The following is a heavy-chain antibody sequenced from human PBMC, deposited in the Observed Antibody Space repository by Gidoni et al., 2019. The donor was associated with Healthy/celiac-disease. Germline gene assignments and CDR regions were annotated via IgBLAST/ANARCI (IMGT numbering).Heavy chain of an antibody. CDR1: GGSFSGYY. Sequence: QVQLQQWGAGLLKPSETLSLTCAVYGGSFSGYYWSWIRQPPGKGLEWIGEINHSGSTNYNPSLKSRVTISVDTSKNQFSLKLSSVTAADTAVYYCARSGGYSYGYVYLHWFDPWGQGTLVTVSS. CDR2: INHSGST. D-gene: IGHD5-18*01. CDR3: ARSGGYSYGYVYLHWFDP. J-gene: IGHJ5*02. V-gene: IGHV4-34*01.